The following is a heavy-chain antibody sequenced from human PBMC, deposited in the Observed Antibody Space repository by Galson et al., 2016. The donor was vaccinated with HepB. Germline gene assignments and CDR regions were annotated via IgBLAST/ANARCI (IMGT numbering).Heavy chain of an antibody. D-gene: IGHD5/OR15-5a*01. CDR3: ARHLFARGGTFPVYGP. J-gene: IGHJ5*02. CDR1: GYSFTTSW. CDR2: IYPGDSDT. V-gene: IGHV5-51*01. Sequence: QSGAAVKKPGESLKITCTGSGYSFTTSWIAWVRQMPGQGLEWTGAIYPGDSDTRHSPSSEGQVTILVDKSIKTAYLQWSNLKASDTAMYYCARHLFARGGTFPVYGPWGQASLVTVSS.